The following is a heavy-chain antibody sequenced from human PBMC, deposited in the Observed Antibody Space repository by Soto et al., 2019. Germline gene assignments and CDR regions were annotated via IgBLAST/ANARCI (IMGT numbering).Heavy chain of an antibody. V-gene: IGHV3-30-3*01. Sequence: PWGSLRLSCASSGFTFSSYAMDWVRQAPGKGLDLVAVISYDGSNKYYADSVKGRFTISRDNSKNTLYLQMNSLRAEDTAVYYCARRLLWFGEFTYYYYYGMDVWGQGTTVTVSS. J-gene: IGHJ6*01. CDR2: ISYDGSNK. CDR3: ARRLLWFGEFTYYYYYGMDV. D-gene: IGHD3-10*01. CDR1: GFTFSSYA.